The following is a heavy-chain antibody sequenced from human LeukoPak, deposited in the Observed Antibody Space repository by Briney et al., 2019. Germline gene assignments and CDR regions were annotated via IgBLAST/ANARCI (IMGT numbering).Heavy chain of an antibody. J-gene: IGHJ4*02. CDR1: GGSISSYY. Sequence: SETLSLTCTVSGGSISSYYWNWIRQPPGKGLEWIGSIYYTGSTNYNPSLKSRVTISVDTSKSQSSLKLSSVTAADTAVFYCARQGNSWYYFDYWGQGTLVTVSS. CDR3: ARQGNSWYYFDY. CDR2: IYYTGST. D-gene: IGHD6-13*01. V-gene: IGHV4-59*08.